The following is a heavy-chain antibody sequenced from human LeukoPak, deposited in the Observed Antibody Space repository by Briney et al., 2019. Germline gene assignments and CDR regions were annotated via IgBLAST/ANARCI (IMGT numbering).Heavy chain of an antibody. V-gene: IGHV3-23*01. Sequence: GGSLRLSCAASGFTVSSYAMSWVRQPPGKGLEWLSSISGSGGSTYYADSVKGRFTISRDNPKNTLYLQMNSLRAEDTAVSYCAKDRVVERYSYGYRFDYWGQGTLVTVSS. D-gene: IGHD5-18*01. J-gene: IGHJ4*02. CDR3: AKDRVVERYSYGYRFDY. CDR1: GFTVSSYA. CDR2: ISGSGGST.